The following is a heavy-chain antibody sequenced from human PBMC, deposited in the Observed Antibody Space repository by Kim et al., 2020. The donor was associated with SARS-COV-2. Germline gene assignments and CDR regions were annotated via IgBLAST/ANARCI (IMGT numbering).Heavy chain of an antibody. CDR3: ASHLFSGALDY. CDR1: GGSISSYY. Sequence: SETLSLTCTVSGGSISSYYWSWIRQPPGKGLEWIGYIYYSGSTNYNPYLKSRVTISVDTSKNQFSLKLSSVTAADTAVYYCASHLFSGALDYWGQGTLVT. V-gene: IGHV4-59*08. D-gene: IGHD5-12*01. J-gene: IGHJ4*02. CDR2: IYYSGST.